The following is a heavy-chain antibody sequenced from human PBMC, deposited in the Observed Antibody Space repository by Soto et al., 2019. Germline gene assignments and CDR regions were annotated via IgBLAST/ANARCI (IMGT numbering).Heavy chain of an antibody. J-gene: IGHJ4*02. CDR1: GYTCTGYA. CDR3: ARAVAVPADFDY. Sequence: QVQLVQSGAEEKKPGASVKVSCKASGYTCTGYAMHWVRQAPGQRLEWMGWINAGNGNTKYSQKFQGRVTITRDTSASTAYMELSSPRSEDTALYYCARAVAVPADFDYWGQGPLVTVSS. D-gene: IGHD6-19*01. V-gene: IGHV1-3*05. CDR2: INAGNGNT.